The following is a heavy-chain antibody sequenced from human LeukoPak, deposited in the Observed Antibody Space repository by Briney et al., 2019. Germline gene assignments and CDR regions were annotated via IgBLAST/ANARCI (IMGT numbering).Heavy chain of an antibody. D-gene: IGHD1-14*01. CDR2: IHSDGTRI. Sequence: GGSLRLSCAASGFTFNNYQMYWVRQAPGKGLVWVSHIHSDGTRIAYADSVKGRFAISRDNAKNTLYLQMNSLRAEDTAVYYCAGRKAGYGMDVWGQGTTVTVSS. CDR3: AGRKAGYGMDV. V-gene: IGHV3-74*01. CDR1: GFTFNNYQ. J-gene: IGHJ6*02.